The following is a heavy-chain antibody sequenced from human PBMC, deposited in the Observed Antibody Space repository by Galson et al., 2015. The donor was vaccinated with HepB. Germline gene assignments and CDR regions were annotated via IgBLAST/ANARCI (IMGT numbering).Heavy chain of an antibody. CDR3: AKSARPTYDILTGYAPPYFDY. V-gene: IGHV3-23*01. CDR2: ISGSGGST. Sequence: SLRLSCAASGFTFSSYAMSWVRQAPGKGLEWVSAISGSGGSTYYADSVKGRFTISRDNSKNTLYLQMNSLRAEDTAVYYCAKSARPTYDILTGYAPPYFDYWGQGTLVTVSS. J-gene: IGHJ4*02. CDR1: GFTFSSYA. D-gene: IGHD3-9*01.